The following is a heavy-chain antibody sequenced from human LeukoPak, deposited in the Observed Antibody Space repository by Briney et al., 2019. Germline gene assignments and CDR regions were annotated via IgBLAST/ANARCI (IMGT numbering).Heavy chain of an antibody. V-gene: IGHV3-7*01. D-gene: IGHD2/OR15-2a*01. CDR1: GFTFSSYW. CDR3: ARGISTDAFDI. J-gene: IGHJ3*02. CDR2: IKQDGSEK. Sequence: GGSLRLSCAASGFTFSSYWMSWVRQAPGKGLEWVANIKQDGSEKYYVDSVKGRFTISRDNAKNSLYLQMNSLRAEDTAVYYRARGISTDAFDIWGQGTMVTVSS.